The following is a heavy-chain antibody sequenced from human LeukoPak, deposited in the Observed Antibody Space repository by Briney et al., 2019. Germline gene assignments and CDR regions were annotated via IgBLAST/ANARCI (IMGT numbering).Heavy chain of an antibody. D-gene: IGHD6-13*01. Sequence: GGSLRLSCVASGFTFSHYSMNWVRQAPGKGLEWVSSIRFTGSYIYYADSVKGRFTISRDNAKNSLFLQMDSLRAEDAAVYYCARDGWPGSSYYRPFDYWGQGTLVTVSS. V-gene: IGHV3-21*01. CDR2: IRFTGSYI. CDR3: ARDGWPGSSYYRPFDY. CDR1: GFTFSHYS. J-gene: IGHJ4*02.